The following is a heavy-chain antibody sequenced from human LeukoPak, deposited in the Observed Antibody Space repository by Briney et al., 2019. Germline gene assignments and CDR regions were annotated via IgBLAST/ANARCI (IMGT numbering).Heavy chain of an antibody. CDR1: GGSISSSSYY. Sequence: SETLSLTCTVSGGSISSSSYYWGWIRQPPGKGLEWIGSIYYSGSTYYNPSLKGRVTISVDTSKNQFSLKLSSVTAADTAVYYCARSSGYDQYYFDYWGQGTLVTVSS. J-gene: IGHJ4*02. V-gene: IGHV4-39*01. D-gene: IGHD5-12*01. CDR2: IYYSGST. CDR3: ARSSGYDQYYFDY.